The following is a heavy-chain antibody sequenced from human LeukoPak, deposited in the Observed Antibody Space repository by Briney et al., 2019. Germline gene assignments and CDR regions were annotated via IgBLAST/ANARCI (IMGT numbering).Heavy chain of an antibody. V-gene: IGHV4-34*01. CDR1: GGSSSGYY. J-gene: IGHJ3*02. CDR2: INHSGST. D-gene: IGHD2-21*02. CDR3: ASFCGGDCYSPDEAFDI. Sequence: SETLSLTCAVYGGSSSGYYWSWIRQPPGKGLEWIGEINHSGSTNYNPSLKSRVTISVDTSKNQFSLKLSSVTAADTAVYYCASFCGGDCYSPDEAFDIWGQGTMVTVSS.